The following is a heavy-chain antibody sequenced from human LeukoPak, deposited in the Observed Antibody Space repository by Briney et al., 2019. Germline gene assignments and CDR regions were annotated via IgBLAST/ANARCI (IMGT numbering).Heavy chain of an antibody. V-gene: IGHV4-59*01. Sequence: SETLSLTCTVSGGSISSYYWSWIRQPPGKGLEWIGYIYYSGSTNYNPSLKSRVTMSVDTSKNQFSLKLSSVTAADTAVYYCARERREQLLPPYTRSVTYFDYWGQGTLVTVSS. CDR1: GGSISSYY. CDR3: ARERREQLLPPYTRSVTYFDY. D-gene: IGHD2-2*01. CDR2: IYYSGST. J-gene: IGHJ4*02.